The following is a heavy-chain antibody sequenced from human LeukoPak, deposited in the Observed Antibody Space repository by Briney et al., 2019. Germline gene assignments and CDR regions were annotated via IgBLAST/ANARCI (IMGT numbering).Heavy chain of an antibody. CDR2: ISGSGGST. D-gene: IGHD4-17*01. Sequence: GGSLRHSCAASGFTFSSYAMSWVRQAPGKGLEWVSAISGSGGSTYYADSVKGRFTISRDNSKNTLYLQMNSLRAEDTAVYYCAKVFEANYGDFEFDYWGQGTLVTVSS. CDR3: AKVFEANYGDFEFDY. CDR1: GFTFSSYA. J-gene: IGHJ4*02. V-gene: IGHV3-23*01.